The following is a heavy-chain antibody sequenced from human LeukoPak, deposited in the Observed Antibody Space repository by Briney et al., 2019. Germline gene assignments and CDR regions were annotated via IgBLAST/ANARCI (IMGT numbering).Heavy chain of an antibody. V-gene: IGHV4-34*01. D-gene: IGHD5-12*01. Sequence: KPSETLSLTCAVYGGSFSGYYWSWIRQPPGKGLEWIGEINHSGSTNYNPSLKSRVTISVDTSKNQFSLKLSSVTAADTAVYYCARGNGQEVKFNRGYSGYVRNRNYYYYYMDVWGKGTTVTVSS. CDR3: ARGNGQEVKFNRGYSGYVRNRNYYYYYMDV. CDR1: GGSFSGYY. J-gene: IGHJ6*03. CDR2: INHSGST.